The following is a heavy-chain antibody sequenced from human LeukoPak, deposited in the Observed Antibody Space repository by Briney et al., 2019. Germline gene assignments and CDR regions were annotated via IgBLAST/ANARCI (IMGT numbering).Heavy chain of an antibody. D-gene: IGHD5-12*01. Sequence: PGGSLRLSCAASGFTFSSYAMHWVRQAPGKGLEYVSAISSNGGSTYYADSVKGRFTISRDNSKNTLYLKMSSLRAEDTAVYYCVKPASVDIVATETDYWGQGTLVTVSS. CDR1: GFTFSSYA. CDR2: ISSNGGST. V-gene: IGHV3-64D*06. CDR3: VKPASVDIVATETDY. J-gene: IGHJ4*02.